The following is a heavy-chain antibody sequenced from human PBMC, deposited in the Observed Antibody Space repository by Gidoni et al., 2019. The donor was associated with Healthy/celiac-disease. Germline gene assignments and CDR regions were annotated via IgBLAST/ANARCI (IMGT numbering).Heavy chain of an antibody. Sequence: QVQLQQWGAGLLKPSETLSLTCAVYGGSFSGYYWSWIRQPPGKGLEWIGEINHSGSTNYNPSLKSRVTISVDTSKNQFSLKLSSVTAADTAVYYCARGRSGYSSSWAYFWGQGTLVTVSS. J-gene: IGHJ4*02. CDR2: INHSGST. CDR1: GGSFSGYY. V-gene: IGHV4-34*01. D-gene: IGHD6-13*01. CDR3: ARGRSGYSSSWAYF.